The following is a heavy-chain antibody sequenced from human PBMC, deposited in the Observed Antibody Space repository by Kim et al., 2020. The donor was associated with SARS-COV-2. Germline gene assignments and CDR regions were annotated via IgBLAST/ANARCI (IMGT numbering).Heavy chain of an antibody. CDR2: ISGSGGST. V-gene: IGHV3-23*01. Sequence: GGSLRLSCAASGFTFSSYAMSWVRQAPGKGLEWVSAISGSGGSTYYADSVKGRFTISRDNSKNTLYLQMNSLRAEDTAVYYCLKGADEDIVVVVAATLSYSYGMDVWGQGTTVTVSS. CDR3: LKGADEDIVVVVAATLSYSYGMDV. CDR1: GFTFSSYA. J-gene: IGHJ6*02. D-gene: IGHD2-15*01.